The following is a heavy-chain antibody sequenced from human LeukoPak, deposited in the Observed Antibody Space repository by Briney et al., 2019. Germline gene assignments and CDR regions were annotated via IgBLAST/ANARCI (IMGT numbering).Heavy chain of an antibody. D-gene: IGHD5-18*01. CDR3: ARLGVSSWIQLWRYYFDY. Sequence: SETLSLTCTVSGYSISSGYYWGWIRQPPGKGLEWIGSIYYSGSTYYNPSLKSRVTISVDTSKNQFSLKLSSVTAADTAVYYCARLGVSSWIQLWRYYFDYWGQGTLVTVSS. CDR1: GYSISSGYY. J-gene: IGHJ4*02. V-gene: IGHV4-38-2*02. CDR2: IYYSGST.